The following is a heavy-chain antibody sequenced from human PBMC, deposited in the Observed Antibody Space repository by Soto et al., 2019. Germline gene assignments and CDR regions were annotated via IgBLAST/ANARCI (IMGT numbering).Heavy chain of an antibody. D-gene: IGHD3-3*01. CDR3: APRVLRTVFGLVTTTAIYFDF. J-gene: IGHJ4*02. CDR1: GFSLTTSGVG. CDR2: IYWDDDK. Sequence: QITLNESGPTQVKPRQTLTLTCTFSGFSLTTSGVGVGWIRQSPGKAPEWLALIYWDDDKRYSPSLKSRLTIPQDTSTNQVVLTMADLDPADTATYYCAPRVLRTVFGLVTTTAIYFDFWGQGTPVAVSS. V-gene: IGHV2-5*02.